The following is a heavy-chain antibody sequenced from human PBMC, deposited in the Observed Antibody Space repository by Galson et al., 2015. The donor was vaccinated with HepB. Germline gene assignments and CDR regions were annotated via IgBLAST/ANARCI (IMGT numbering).Heavy chain of an antibody. CDR1: GYTFTSYG. V-gene: IGHV1-18*04. J-gene: IGHJ4*02. Sequence: SVKVSCKASGYTFTSYGISWVRQAPGQGLEWLGWISGHNGKTKYAQKVQVRVTMTTDTSTRTAYMELRSLSSDDTAVYYCARDTLLVPGHFDYWGQGTLVTVSS. CDR2: ISGHNGKT. D-gene: IGHD6-19*01. CDR3: ARDTLLVPGHFDY.